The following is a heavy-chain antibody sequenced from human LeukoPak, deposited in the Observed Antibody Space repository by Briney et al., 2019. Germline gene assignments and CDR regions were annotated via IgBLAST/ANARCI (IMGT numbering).Heavy chain of an antibody. CDR1: GYSFTSYW. D-gene: IGHD3-22*01. V-gene: IGHV5-51*01. J-gene: IGHJ4*02. CDR3: ARRTTYYYDSSDHYYFDY. Sequence: GESLKISCKGSGYSFTSYWIGWARQMPGKGLEWMWIIYPGDSDTRYSPSFQGQVTISADKSISTAYLQWSSLKASDTAMYYCARRTTYYYDSSDHYYFDYWGQGTLVTVSS. CDR2: IYPGDSDT.